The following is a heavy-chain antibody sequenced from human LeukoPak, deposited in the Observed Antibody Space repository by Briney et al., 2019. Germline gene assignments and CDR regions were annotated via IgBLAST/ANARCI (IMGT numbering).Heavy chain of an antibody. CDR3: AKGGFCSSGTCYSPPVDY. D-gene: IGHD2-15*01. V-gene: IGHV3-23*01. CDR1: GFTFSSHS. CDR2: IRDSVDRT. J-gene: IGHJ4*02. Sequence: PGGSLRLSCAASGFTFSSHSMTWVRQAPGKGLEWVSGIRDSVDRTYYADSVKGRFTTSRDNSKNTLYLQMNSLRAEDTAVYYCAKGGFCSSGTCYSPPVDYGGQGTRVTVSS.